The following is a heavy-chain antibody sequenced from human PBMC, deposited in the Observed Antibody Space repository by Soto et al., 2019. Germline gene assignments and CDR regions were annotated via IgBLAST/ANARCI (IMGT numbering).Heavy chain of an antibody. J-gene: IGHJ4*02. CDR1: GYSISSSNW. Sequence: QVQLQESGQGLVKPSDTLSLTCAVSGYSISSSNWWGWIRQPPGKGLEWIGYIYYSGTTYYNPSLKSRVTMSLDTSKNQFSLKLTSVTAVDTAVYYCARREIQGPIDYWGQGTLVTVSS. CDR2: IYYSGTT. CDR3: ARREIQGPIDY. V-gene: IGHV4-28*01. D-gene: IGHD1-26*01.